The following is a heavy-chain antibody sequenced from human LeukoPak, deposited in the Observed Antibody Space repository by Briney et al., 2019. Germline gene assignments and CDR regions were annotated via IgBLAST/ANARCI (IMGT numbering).Heavy chain of an antibody. D-gene: IGHD6-13*01. CDR2: IYYSEST. CDR3: ARDSIAAAGAFWCDP. CDR1: GGSISSYY. Sequence: SETLSLTCTVSGGSISSYYWSWMRQPPGKGLEWIGYIYYSESTNYNPSIKSRVTITVATSKTQFSLMLSTVTAAGTAVYYCARDSIAAAGAFWCDPWRQGTRVSVSS. J-gene: IGHJ5*02. V-gene: IGHV4-59*01.